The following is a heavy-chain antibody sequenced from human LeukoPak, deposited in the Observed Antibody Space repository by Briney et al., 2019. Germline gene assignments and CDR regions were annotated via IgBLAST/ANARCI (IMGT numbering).Heavy chain of an antibody. CDR3: ARRHSSGSD. J-gene: IGHJ4*02. CDR1: GFTFSSHW. D-gene: IGHD6-19*01. Sequence: GGSLRLSCAASGFTFSSHWMHWVRQAPGKGLVWVSRINGDGSNTTYADSVKGRFTISRDNSKNTLNLQMNSLRAEDTAIYYCARRHSSGSDWGQGTLVTVSS. CDR2: INGDGSNT. V-gene: IGHV3-74*03.